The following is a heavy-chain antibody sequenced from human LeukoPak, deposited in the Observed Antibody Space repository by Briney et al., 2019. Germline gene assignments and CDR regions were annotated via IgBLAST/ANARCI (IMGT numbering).Heavy chain of an antibody. CDR3: ATGRSYDYYGSNYFDY. J-gene: IGHJ4*02. V-gene: IGHV5-51*01. D-gene: IGHD3-10*01. Sequence: GESLQISCKGSGYSFTSYWIGWVRQMPGKGLEWMGIIYPGDSDTRYSPSFQGQVTISADKSISTAYLQWSSLKASDTAMYYCATGRSYDYYGSNYFDYWGQGTLVTVSS. CDR1: GYSFTSYW. CDR2: IYPGDSDT.